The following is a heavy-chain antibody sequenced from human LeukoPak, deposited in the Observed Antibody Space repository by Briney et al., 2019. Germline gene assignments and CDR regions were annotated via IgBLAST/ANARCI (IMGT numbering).Heavy chain of an antibody. CDR2: IIPILGIA. V-gene: IGHV1-69*04. D-gene: IGHD6-19*01. CDR3: AGCPRRKAVAGTLYENYYYGMDV. Sequence: SVKVSCKASGGTFSSYAISWVRQAPGQGLEWMGRIIPILGIANYAQKFQGRVTITADKSTSTAYMELSSLRSEDTAVYYCAGCPRRKAVAGTLYENYYYGMDVGGKGTTVPVP. CDR1: GGTFSSYA. J-gene: IGHJ6*04.